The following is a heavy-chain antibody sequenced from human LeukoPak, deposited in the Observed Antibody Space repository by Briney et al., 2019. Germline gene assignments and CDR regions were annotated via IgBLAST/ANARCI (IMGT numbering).Heavy chain of an antibody. CDR1: GGSIISYY. CDR3: ARHVAGYCSNWYAGWFDP. Sequence: SETLSLTCTVSGGSIISYYWSWTRQPPGKGLEWIGYIYYSGSTKYNPSLKSRVTISVDTSKNQLSLKLSSVTAADTAVYYCARHVAGYCSNWYAGWFDPWGQGTLVTVSS. CDR2: IYYSGST. J-gene: IGHJ5*02. D-gene: IGHD6-13*01. V-gene: IGHV4-59*08.